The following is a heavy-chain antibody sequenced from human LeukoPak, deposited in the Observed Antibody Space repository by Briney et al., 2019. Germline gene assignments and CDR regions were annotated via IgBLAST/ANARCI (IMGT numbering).Heavy chain of an antibody. CDR2: FDPEDGET. CDR1: GYTLTELS. CDR3: ANLRFLEWYLDY. J-gene: IGHJ4*02. D-gene: IGHD3-3*01. V-gene: IGHV1-24*01. Sequence: ASVKVSCKVSGYTLTELSMHWVRQAPGKELEWMGGFDPEDGETIYAQKFQGRVTMTEDTSTDTAYMELSSLRSEDTAVYYCANLRFLEWYLDYWGQGTLVTVSS.